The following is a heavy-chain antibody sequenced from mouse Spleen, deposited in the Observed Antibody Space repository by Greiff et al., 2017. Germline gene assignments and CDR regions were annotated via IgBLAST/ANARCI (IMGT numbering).Heavy chain of an antibody. CDR1: GYSFTGYY. CDR3: ASHYYDGSYDWYFDV. V-gene: IGHV1-42*01. D-gene: IGHD1-1*01. CDR2: INPSTGGT. Sequence: VQLQQSGAELAKPGASVKISCKASGYSFTGYYMNWVKQSPEKSLEWIGEINPSTGGTTYNQKFKAKATLTVDKSSSTAYMQLKSLTSEDSAVYYCASHYYDGSYDWYFDVWGAGTTVTVSS. J-gene: IGHJ1*01.